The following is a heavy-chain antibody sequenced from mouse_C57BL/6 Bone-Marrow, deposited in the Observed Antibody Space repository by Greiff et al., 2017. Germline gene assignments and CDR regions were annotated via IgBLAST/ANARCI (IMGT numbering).Heavy chain of an antibody. Sequence: EVQVVESGGGLVKPGGSLKLSCAASGFTFSDYGMHWVRQAPEKGLEWVAYISSGSSTIYYADTVKGRFTISRDNAKNTLFLHLTSLRSEDTAMYYCAREIWFPFAYWGQGTLVTVSA. J-gene: IGHJ3*01. CDR2: ISSGSSTI. V-gene: IGHV5-17*01. CDR3: AREIWFPFAY. CDR1: GFTFSDYG. D-gene: IGHD2-2*01.